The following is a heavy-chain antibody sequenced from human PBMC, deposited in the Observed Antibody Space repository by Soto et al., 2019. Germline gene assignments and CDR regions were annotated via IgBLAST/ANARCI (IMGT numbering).Heavy chain of an antibody. CDR1: GYTFTGYY. J-gene: IGHJ5*02. D-gene: IGHD2-15*01. Sequence: ASVKVSCKASGYTFTGYYMHWVRQAPGQVLERMGWINPNSGGTNYAQKCQGRVTMTRDKSISTAYMELSRLRSDDTAVYYCARTTVVVVAATTNLLGGGHNWFDPWGQGTLVSVSS. CDR2: INPNSGGT. CDR3: ARTTVVVVAATTNLLGGGHNWFDP. V-gene: IGHV1-2*02.